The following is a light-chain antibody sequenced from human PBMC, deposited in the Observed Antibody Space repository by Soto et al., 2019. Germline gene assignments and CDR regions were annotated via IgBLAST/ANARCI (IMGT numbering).Light chain of an antibody. CDR1: QALSNY. J-gene: IGKJ4*01. CDR2: SAS. CDR3: QQLSRYPLT. V-gene: IGKV1-9*01. Sequence: DIQLTQSPSFLSASVGDTVTITCRASQALSNYLAWYQQKPGKAPDLLIYSASTLQSGDPSRFGGSGSETEFSLTIRALQPEDFATYYCQQLSRYPLTFGGGTKV.